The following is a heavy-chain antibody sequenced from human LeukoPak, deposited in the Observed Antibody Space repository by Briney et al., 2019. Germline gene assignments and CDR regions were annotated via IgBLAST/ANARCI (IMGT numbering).Heavy chain of an antibody. Sequence: GGSLRLSCAASGFTFSNYAMHWVRQAPGKGLEWVAVMAHDGSKTYYADSVKGRFTISRDNSKNTLYLQMNSLRPEDTAVYYCAKDGADLRYWYFDLWGRGTLVTVSS. CDR1: GFTFSNYA. CDR3: AKDGADLRYWYFDL. CDR2: MAHDGSKT. V-gene: IGHV3-30*18. D-gene: IGHD3-16*01. J-gene: IGHJ2*01.